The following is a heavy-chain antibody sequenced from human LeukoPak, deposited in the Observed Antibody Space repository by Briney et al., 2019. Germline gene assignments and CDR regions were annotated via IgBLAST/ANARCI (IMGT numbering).Heavy chain of an antibody. J-gene: IGHJ6*02. CDR2: INPNSGGT. CDR3: ARDRRTTVTFYYYGMDV. D-gene: IGHD4-11*01. Sequence: ASVKVSCKACGYTFTGYYTHWVRQAPAQGLEWMGWINPNSGGTHYAQKLQGRVTMTRDTSISTAYMELSRLRSDDTAVYYCARDRRTTVTFYYYGMDVWGQGTTVTVSS. V-gene: IGHV1-2*02. CDR1: GYTFTGYY.